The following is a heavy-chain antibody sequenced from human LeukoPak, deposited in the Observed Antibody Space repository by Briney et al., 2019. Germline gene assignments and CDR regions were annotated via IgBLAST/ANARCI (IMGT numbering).Heavy chain of an antibody. D-gene: IGHD2-15*01. V-gene: IGHV3-23*01. CDR1: GFTFSSYA. Sequence: AGGSLRLSCAASGFTFSSYAMSWVRQAPGKGLEWVSAISAGGVSTYYAASVKGRFTISRDNSKNTLYLQMNSLKTEDTAVYYCTTDFGGGYWGQGTLVTVSS. CDR2: ISAGGVST. J-gene: IGHJ4*02. CDR3: TTDFGGGY.